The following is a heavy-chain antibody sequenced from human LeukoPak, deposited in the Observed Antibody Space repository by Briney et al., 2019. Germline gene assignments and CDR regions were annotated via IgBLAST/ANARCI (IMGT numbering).Heavy chain of an antibody. CDR3: ARDGLHGSGSYNNYLDP. J-gene: IGHJ5*02. CDR2: IWYDGSNK. V-gene: IGHV3-33*01. Sequence: GRSLRLSCAASGFTFSIYGMHWVRQAPGKGPEWVAKIWYDGSNKYYADSVKGRFTISRDNSKNTLYLQMNSLRAEDTAVYSCARDGLHGSGSYNNYLDPWGQGTLVTVSS. D-gene: IGHD3-10*01. CDR1: GFTFSIYG.